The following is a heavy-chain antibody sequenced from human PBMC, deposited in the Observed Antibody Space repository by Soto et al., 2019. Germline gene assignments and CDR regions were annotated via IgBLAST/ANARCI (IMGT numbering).Heavy chain of an antibody. CDR2: ISGSGGST. Sequence: EVQLLESGGGLVQPGGSLRLSCAASGFSFSSYAMSWVRQAPWKGLEWVSAISGSGGSTYYADSVKGRFTISRDNSKNTLYLQMNSLRAEVMAVYYCASRIAVAGPFDYWGQGTLVTVSS. J-gene: IGHJ4*02. V-gene: IGHV3-23*01. CDR1: GFSFSSYA. CDR3: ASRIAVAGPFDY. D-gene: IGHD6-19*01.